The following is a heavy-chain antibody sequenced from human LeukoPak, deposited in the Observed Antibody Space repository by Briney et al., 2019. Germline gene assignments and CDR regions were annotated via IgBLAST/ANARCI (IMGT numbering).Heavy chain of an antibody. CDR3: ARGVPAAMHSYYYGMDV. D-gene: IGHD2-2*01. J-gene: IGHJ6*02. CDR2: IIPILGIA. CDR1: GGTFSSYA. Sequence: ASVKVSCKASGGTFSSYAMSWVRQAPGQGLEWMGRIIPILGIANYAQKFQGRVTITADKSTSTAYMELSSLRSEDTAVYYCARGVPAAMHSYYYGMDVWGQGTTVTVSS. V-gene: IGHV1-69*04.